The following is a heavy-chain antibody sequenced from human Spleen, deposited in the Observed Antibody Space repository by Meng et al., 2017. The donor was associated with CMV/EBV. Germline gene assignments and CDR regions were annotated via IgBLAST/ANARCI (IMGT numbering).Heavy chain of an antibody. Sequence: GGSLRLSCAASGFTFSSYAMSWVRQAPGKGLEWVSAISGSGGSTYYADSVKGRFTISRDNSKNTVYLQMNSLRVEDSAVYFCATSRIPARVGAFDIWGQGTMVTVSS. CDR3: ATSRIPARVGAFDI. J-gene: IGHJ3*02. D-gene: IGHD6-6*01. CDR1: GFTFSSYA. CDR2: ISGSGGST. V-gene: IGHV3-23*01.